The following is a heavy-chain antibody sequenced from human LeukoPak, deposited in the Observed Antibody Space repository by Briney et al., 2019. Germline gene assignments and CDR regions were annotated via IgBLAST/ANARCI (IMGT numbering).Heavy chain of an antibody. D-gene: IGHD6-13*01. CDR1: GLTFSSYW. CDR3: AKEAPHSSTWYSLIDY. V-gene: IGHV3-7*01. CDR2: IKQDGGEK. J-gene: IGHJ4*02. Sequence: GGSLRLSCVASGLTFSSYWMSWVRQAPGKGLEWVANIKQDGGEKYYVDSVVGRFTISRDNSKNTLYLQMNSLRAEDTAVYYCAKEAPHSSTWYSLIDYWGQGTLVTVSS.